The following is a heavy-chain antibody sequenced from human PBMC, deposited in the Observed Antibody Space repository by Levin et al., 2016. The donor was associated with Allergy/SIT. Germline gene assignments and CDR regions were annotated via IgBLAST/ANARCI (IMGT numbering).Heavy chain of an antibody. CDR3: ASSGRRGSLVPAAIYPTYYYYYMDV. D-gene: IGHD2-2*02. CDR2: IYYSGST. Sequence: RQAPGKGLEWIGYIYYSGSTYYNPSLKSRVTISVDTSKNQFSLKLSSVTAADTAVYYCASSGRRGSLVPAAIYPTYYYYYMDVWGKGTTVTVSS. V-gene: IGHV4-31*02. J-gene: IGHJ6*03.